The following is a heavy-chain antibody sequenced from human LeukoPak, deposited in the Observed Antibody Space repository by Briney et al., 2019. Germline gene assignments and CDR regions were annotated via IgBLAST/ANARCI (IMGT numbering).Heavy chain of an antibody. D-gene: IGHD6-19*01. CDR2: IKQDGSEK. J-gene: IGHJ2*01. CDR1: GFTFSSYG. Sequence: GGSLRLSCAASGFTFSSYGMHWVRQAPGKGLEWVANIKQDGSEKYYVDSVKGRFTISRDNAKNSLYLQMNSLRAEDTAVYYCARAGSGWRVDYFDLWGRGTLVTVSS. V-gene: IGHV3-7*01. CDR3: ARAGSGWRVDYFDL.